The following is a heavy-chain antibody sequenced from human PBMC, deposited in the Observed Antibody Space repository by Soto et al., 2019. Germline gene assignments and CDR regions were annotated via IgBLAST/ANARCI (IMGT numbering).Heavy chain of an antibody. J-gene: IGHJ4*02. CDR3: ARGGRGHFDY. CDR2: ISSSRSYI. D-gene: IGHD3-10*01. V-gene: IGHV3-21*01. CDR1: GFTFSSYS. Sequence: EVQLVESGGGLVKPGGSLRLSCAASGFTFSSYSMNWVRQAPGKGLEWVSSISSSRSYIYYADSVKGRLTISRDNAKNSLYLQMNGLRAEDTAVYYCARGGRGHFDYWGQGTLVTVSS.